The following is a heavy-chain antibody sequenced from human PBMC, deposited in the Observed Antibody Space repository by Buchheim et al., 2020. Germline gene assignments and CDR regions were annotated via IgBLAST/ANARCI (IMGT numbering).Heavy chain of an antibody. CDR2: INANSGGT. Sequence: QVQLVQSGAAVKKPGASVKVSCKASGSTFTGYYMPWVRQAPGQGLEWMEWINANSGGTNYAQKFQGRVTMTRDPSISTAYMELSRLRSDDTAVYYCARSLRDYGMDVWGQGTT. J-gene: IGHJ6*02. V-gene: IGHV1-2*02. D-gene: IGHD4-17*01. CDR3: ARSLRDYGMDV. CDR1: GSTFTGYY.